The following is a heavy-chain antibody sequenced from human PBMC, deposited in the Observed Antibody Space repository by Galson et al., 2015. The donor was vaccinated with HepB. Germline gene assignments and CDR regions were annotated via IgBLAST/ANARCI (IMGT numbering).Heavy chain of an antibody. J-gene: IGHJ4*02. CDR1: GFTFSSYW. CDR3: LGGLSVRYGFFDY. V-gene: IGHV3-74*01. CDR2: INSDGRTT. D-gene: IGHD1-1*01. Sequence: SLRLSCAASGFTFSSYWMHWVRQPPGKGLVWVSRINSDGRTTNYADSVKGRFTISRDNAKNTVYLQMNSLREEDTAVYFCLGGLSVRYGFFDYWGQGTPVTVSP.